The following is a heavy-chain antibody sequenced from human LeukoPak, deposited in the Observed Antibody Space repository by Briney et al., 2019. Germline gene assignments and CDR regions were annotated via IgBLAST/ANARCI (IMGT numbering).Heavy chain of an antibody. D-gene: IGHD2-15*01. Sequence: GGSLRLSCAASGLTFRNYAMSWVRQAPGKGLEWVSVICANDGNTYYADAVKGRFTISRDNSKDTLYLQVDSLRAEDTAVYYCAKGSGSSCYSPCDYWGQGILVTVSS. CDR1: GLTFRNYA. V-gene: IGHV3-23*01. CDR2: ICANDGNT. CDR3: AKGSGSSCYSPCDY. J-gene: IGHJ4*02.